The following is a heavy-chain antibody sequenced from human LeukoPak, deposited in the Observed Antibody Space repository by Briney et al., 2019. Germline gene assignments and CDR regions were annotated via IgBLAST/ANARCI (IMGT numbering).Heavy chain of an antibody. J-gene: IGHJ4*02. D-gene: IGHD6-19*01. V-gene: IGHV3-23*01. CDR2: ISGSGGST. Sequence: GGSLRLSCAASGFTFSSYAMSWVRQAPGKGLEWVSAISGSGGSTYYADSVKGRFTISRDNSKNTLYLQMNSLRAEDTAVYYCAKGPNKYGSGWYNYWGQGTLVTVSS. CDR1: GFTFSSYA. CDR3: AKGPNKYGSGWYNY.